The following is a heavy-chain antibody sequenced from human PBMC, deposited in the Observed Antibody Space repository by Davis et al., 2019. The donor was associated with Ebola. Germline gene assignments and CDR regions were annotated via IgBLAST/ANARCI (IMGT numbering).Heavy chain of an antibody. J-gene: IGHJ4*02. V-gene: IGHV3-74*01. D-gene: IGHD6-25*01. CDR2: ITNDGTRT. CDR3: ARREAASIDY. CDR1: GFTLSGHG. Sequence: HTGGSLRLSCAVSGFTLSGHGINWVRQAPGKGLVWVSRITNDGTRTSYADSVQGRFTISRDNAKNTLFLQLNSLRVEDTAIYYCARREAASIDYWGQGTLVTVSS.